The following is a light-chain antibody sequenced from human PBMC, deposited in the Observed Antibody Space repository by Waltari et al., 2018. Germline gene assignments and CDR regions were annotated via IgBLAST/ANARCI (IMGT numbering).Light chain of an antibody. V-gene: IGKV2D-29*01. CDR2: EAS. J-gene: IGKJ4*01. CDR3: MQRIQTPVT. Sequence: VMTLSQPSLSVSPGQPASISCKASQSLLHSDGKSYLCWYVQKPGQPPQLLIYEASNRFSGVPERFSGSGSGTLFTLKISRVEAEDVGIYYCMQRIQTPVTFGGGTKVEIK. CDR1: QSLLHSDGKSY.